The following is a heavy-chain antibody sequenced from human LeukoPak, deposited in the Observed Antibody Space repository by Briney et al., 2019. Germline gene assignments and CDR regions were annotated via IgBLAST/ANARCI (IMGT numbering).Heavy chain of an antibody. D-gene: IGHD1-1*01. Sequence: PGGSLRLSCAASGFTFSSYAMSWVRQAPGKGLEWVSTISGSGGSTYYADSVKGRFTISRDNPKNTLYLQMNSLRAEDTAVYYCAKSSEFRTGGTDYWGQGTLVAVSS. J-gene: IGHJ4*02. V-gene: IGHV3-23*01. CDR1: GFTFSSYA. CDR2: ISGSGGST. CDR3: AKSSEFRTGGTDY.